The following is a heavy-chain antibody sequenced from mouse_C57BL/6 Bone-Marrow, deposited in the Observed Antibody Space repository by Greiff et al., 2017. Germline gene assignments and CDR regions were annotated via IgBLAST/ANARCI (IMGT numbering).Heavy chain of an antibody. Sequence: SGAELVRPGASVTLSCTASGFNIKDDYMHWVKQRPEQALEWIGWIDPEKGDTDYASKFQGKATITADTSSNTAYLQLSSLTSEDTAVYYCTTEGPSAWFADGGQGTLVTVSA. CDR3: TTEGPSAWFAD. V-gene: IGHV14-4*01. CDR1: GFNIKDDY. J-gene: IGHJ3*01. CDR2: IDPEKGDT. D-gene: IGHD3-1*01.